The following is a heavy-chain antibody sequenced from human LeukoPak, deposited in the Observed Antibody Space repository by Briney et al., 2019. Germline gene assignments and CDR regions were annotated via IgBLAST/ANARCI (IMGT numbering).Heavy chain of an antibody. V-gene: IGHV3-NL1*01. CDR2: IVGGGTST. D-gene: IGHD6-19*01. CDR1: GFTFSSYG. CDR3: AKARLSTGWAYNDF. Sequence: PGGSLRLSCAASGFTFSSYGMHWVRQAPGKGLEWVSAIVGGGTSTFYADSVKGRFTISRDNSKNTVFLQMNFLRGEDTAVYFCAKARLSTGWAYNDFWGQGTLVTVSS. J-gene: IGHJ4*02.